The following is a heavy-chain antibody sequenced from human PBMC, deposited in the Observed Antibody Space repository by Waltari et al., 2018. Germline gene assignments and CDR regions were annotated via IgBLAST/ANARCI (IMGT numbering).Heavy chain of an antibody. J-gene: IGHJ4*02. V-gene: IGHV3-49*04. Sequence: EVQLVESEGGLVQPGRSLRLSCTASGFTFGDSSMSWVRQAPGKGLEWVGFIRSKAYGGTTEYAASVKGRFTISRDDSKSIAYLQMNSLKTEDTAVYYCIAFTVTDFDYWGQGTLVTVSS. CDR2: IRSKAYGGTT. CDR1: GFTFGDSS. D-gene: IGHD4-17*01. CDR3: IAFTVTDFDY.